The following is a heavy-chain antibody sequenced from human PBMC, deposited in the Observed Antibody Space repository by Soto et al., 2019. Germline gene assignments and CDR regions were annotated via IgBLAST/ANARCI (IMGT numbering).Heavy chain of an antibody. J-gene: IGHJ4*02. CDR3: AKEVLHSSSFDY. V-gene: IGHV3-30*18. CDR2: ISYDGSNK. Sequence: GGSLRLSCAASGFTFSSYGMHWVRQAPGKGLEWVAVISYDGSNKYYADSVKGRFTISRDNSKNTLYLQMNSLRAEDTAVYYCAKEVLHSSSFDYWGQGTLVTVSS. CDR1: GFTFSSYG. D-gene: IGHD6-13*01.